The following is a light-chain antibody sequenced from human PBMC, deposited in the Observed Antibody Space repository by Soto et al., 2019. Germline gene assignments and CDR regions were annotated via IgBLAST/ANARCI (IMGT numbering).Light chain of an antibody. J-gene: IGLJ2*01. CDR3: ATWESSLSIAV. V-gene: IGLV1-51*02. Sequence: QSVLTQPPSVSAAPGQRVTISCSGSNSNIGYNFVSWYQQFPGAAPKLLIFENDKRVSGTPDRFSGSKSGTSGTLAITGRQPGDEADYYCATWESSLSIAVFGGGTKLTVL. CDR1: NSNIGYNF. CDR2: END.